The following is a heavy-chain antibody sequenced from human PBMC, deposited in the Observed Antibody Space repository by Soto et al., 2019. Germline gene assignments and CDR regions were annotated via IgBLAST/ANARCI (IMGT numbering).Heavy chain of an antibody. D-gene: IGHD3-22*01. Sequence: GDCLKSSCTGSGYSLTSYWISWVRQMPGKGLEWMGRIDPSDSYTNYSPSFQGHVTISADKSISTAYLQWSSLKASDTAMYYCASNYYYDSSGGYGMDVWGQGTTVTVSS. V-gene: IGHV5-10-1*01. CDR2: IDPSDSYT. CDR3: ASNYYYDSSGGYGMDV. CDR1: GYSLTSYW. J-gene: IGHJ6*02.